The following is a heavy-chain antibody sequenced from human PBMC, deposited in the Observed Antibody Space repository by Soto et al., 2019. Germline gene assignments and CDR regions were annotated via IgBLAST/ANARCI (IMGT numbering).Heavy chain of an antibody. D-gene: IGHD6-13*01. Sequence: ASVKVSCKASGYTFTSYAMHWVRQAPGQRLEWMGWINAGNGNTKYSQKFQGRVTITRDTSASTAYMELSSLRSEDTAVYYCARGSSSWYGNWFDPWGQGTLVTV. CDR2: INAGNGNT. J-gene: IGHJ5*02. V-gene: IGHV1-3*01. CDR1: GYTFTSYA. CDR3: ARGSSSWYGNWFDP.